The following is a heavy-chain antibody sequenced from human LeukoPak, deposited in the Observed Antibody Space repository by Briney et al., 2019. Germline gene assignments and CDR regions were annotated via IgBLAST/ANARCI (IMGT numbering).Heavy chain of an antibody. D-gene: IGHD6-19*01. V-gene: IGHV3-23*01. CDR2: ISGSDGST. Sequence: GGSLRLSCAASGFTFSSYAMSWVRQAPGKGLEWVSVISGSDGSTYYADSVKGRSTISRDNSKNTLYLQMNSLRAEDTAVFYCAKPRGEEWLVGLYDAFDIWGQGTMVTVSS. J-gene: IGHJ3*02. CDR1: GFTFSSYA. CDR3: AKPRGEEWLVGLYDAFDI.